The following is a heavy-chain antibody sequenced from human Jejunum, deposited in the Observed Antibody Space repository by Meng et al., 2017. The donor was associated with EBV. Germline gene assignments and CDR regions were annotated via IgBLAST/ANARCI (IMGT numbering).Heavy chain of an antibody. V-gene: IGHV1-3*01. CDR1: GYPLTNYA. D-gene: IGHD6-13*01. Sequence: QVQLVQSGAEVKKPGASVKVSCKASGYPLTNYAIHWVRQAPGQRLDWMGWISAGNGITKYSQKFQGRVTVTRDTSTAYMELSRLRSEDTAVYYCARGSSWYRGDYWGQGTLVTVSS. J-gene: IGHJ4*02. CDR2: ISAGNGIT. CDR3: ARGSSWYRGDY.